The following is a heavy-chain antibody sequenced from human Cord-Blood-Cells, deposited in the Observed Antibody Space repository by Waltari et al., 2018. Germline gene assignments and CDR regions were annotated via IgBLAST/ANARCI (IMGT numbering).Heavy chain of an antibody. J-gene: IGHJ5*02. Sequence: QVQLQQWGAGLLKPSETLSLTCAVYGGSFSGYYWSWIRQPPGKGLEWIGEINHSGSTNYNPSLNSRVTISVDTSKNQFSLKLSSVTAADTAVYYCARGGACSSTSCYNWFDPWGQGTLVTVSS. D-gene: IGHD2-2*01. CDR2: INHSGST. CDR1: GGSFSGYY. V-gene: IGHV4-34*01. CDR3: ARGGACSSTSCYNWFDP.